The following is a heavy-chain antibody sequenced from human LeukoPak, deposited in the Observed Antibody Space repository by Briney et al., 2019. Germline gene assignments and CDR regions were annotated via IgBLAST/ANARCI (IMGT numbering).Heavy chain of an antibody. CDR1: GFTFSNYW. CDR2: MKQDGSEK. V-gene: IGHV3-7*01. CDR3: ARGIHASGGYGLGSYYPY. D-gene: IGHD3-10*01. Sequence: GGSLRLSCAASGFTFSNYWMSWVRQAPGKGLGWVANMKQDGSEKYYVDSVKGRFTISRDNAKNSLYLQMNSLRAEDTAVYYCARGIHASGGYGLGSYYPYWGQGTLVTVSS. J-gene: IGHJ4*02.